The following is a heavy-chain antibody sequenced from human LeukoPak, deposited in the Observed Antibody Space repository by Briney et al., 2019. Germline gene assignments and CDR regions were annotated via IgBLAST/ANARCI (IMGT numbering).Heavy chain of an antibody. Sequence: SVKVSCKASGGTFSSYAISWVRQAPGQGLEWMGGIIPIFGTANYAQKFQGRVTITADKSTSTVYMEVSSLRSDDTAVYYCARALSEMATIGEDFDYWGQGTLVTVSS. V-gene: IGHV1-69*06. CDR2: IIPIFGTA. CDR1: GGTFSSYA. CDR3: ARALSEMATIGEDFDY. D-gene: IGHD5-24*01. J-gene: IGHJ4*02.